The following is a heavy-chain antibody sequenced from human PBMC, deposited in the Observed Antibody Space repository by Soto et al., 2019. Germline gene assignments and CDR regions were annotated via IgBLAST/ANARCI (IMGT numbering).Heavy chain of an antibody. J-gene: IGHJ4*02. V-gene: IGHV4-59*01. CDR1: DGTIRSYD. CDR2: IYYSGST. CDR3: ARGESTYYDILTGYYRQAPFDY. D-gene: IGHD3-9*01. Sequence: PSETLSLTSTLADGTIRSYDWSWIRQPPGKGLAWIGYIYYSGSTNYNPSLKSRVTISVDTSKNQFSLKLSSVTAADTAVYYCARGESTYYDILTGYYRQAPFDYWGQGTLVTVSS.